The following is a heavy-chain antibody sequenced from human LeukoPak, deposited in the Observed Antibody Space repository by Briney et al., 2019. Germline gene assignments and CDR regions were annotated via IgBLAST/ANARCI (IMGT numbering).Heavy chain of an antibody. J-gene: IGHJ4*02. CDR3: VREIWWRFDY. V-gene: IGHV3-7*01. CDR2: IKPDGSEK. CDR1: GLNFINHY. Sequence: PGGSLRLSCSASGLNFINHYMSWVRQAPGKGLECVAKIKPDGSEKYYVDSVKGRLTISRDNSKNSLFLHLNSLRAEDTAVYYCVREIWWRFDYWGQGSLVTVSS. D-gene: IGHD5-12*01.